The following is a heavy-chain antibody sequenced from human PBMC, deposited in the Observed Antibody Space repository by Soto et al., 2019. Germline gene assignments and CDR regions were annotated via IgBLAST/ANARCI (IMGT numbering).Heavy chain of an antibody. D-gene: IGHD2-21*02. V-gene: IGHV5-51*01. Sequence: GESLKISCKGSGYSFTSYWIGWVRQMPGKGLEWMGIIYPGDSDTRYSPSFQGQVTISADKSISTAYLQWSSLKASDTAMYYCARQRADAYCGGDCYLGPYYFDYWGQGTLVTVSS. CDR3: ARQRADAYCGGDCYLGPYYFDY. CDR1: GYSFTSYW. J-gene: IGHJ4*02. CDR2: IYPGDSDT.